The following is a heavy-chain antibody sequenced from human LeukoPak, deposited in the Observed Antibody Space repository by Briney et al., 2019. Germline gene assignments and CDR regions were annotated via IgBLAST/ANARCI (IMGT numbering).Heavy chain of an antibody. Sequence: SVKVSCKASGGTFSSYAISWVRQAPGQGLEWMGGIIPIFGTANYAQKFQGGVTITTDESTSTAYMELSSLRSEDPAVYYCAREARSTSRWFDPWGQGTLVTVSS. CDR1: GGTFSSYA. J-gene: IGHJ5*02. CDR3: AREARSTSRWFDP. CDR2: IIPIFGTA. D-gene: IGHD2-2*01. V-gene: IGHV1-69*05.